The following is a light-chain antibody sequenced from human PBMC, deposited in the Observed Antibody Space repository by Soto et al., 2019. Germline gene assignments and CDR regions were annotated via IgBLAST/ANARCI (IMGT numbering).Light chain of an antibody. CDR3: QEYNNWRPIT. CDR1: QYISNN. Sequence: IVMTQSPATLSVSPGERATLSCRASQYISNNLAWYQQKPGQAPRLLIYGASTRATGIPVRFSGSGSGTEFTLTITSLQSDAFAVYYCQEYNNWRPITFGGGTKVEIK. J-gene: IGKJ4*01. V-gene: IGKV3-15*01. CDR2: GAS.